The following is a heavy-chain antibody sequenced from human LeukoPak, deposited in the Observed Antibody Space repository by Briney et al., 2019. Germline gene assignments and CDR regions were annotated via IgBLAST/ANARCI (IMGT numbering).Heavy chain of an antibody. V-gene: IGHV1-2*02. CDR1: GYTFTGYY. CDR3: ARVYDYVWGSYSPHDAFDI. D-gene: IGHD3-16*01. CDR2: INPNSGGT. J-gene: IGHJ3*02. Sequence: ASVKVSCKASGYTFTGYYMHWVRQAPGQGLEWMGWINPNSGGTNYAQKFQGRVTMTRDTSISTAYMELSRLRSDDTAVYYCARVYDYVWGSYSPHDAFDIWGQGTMVTVSS.